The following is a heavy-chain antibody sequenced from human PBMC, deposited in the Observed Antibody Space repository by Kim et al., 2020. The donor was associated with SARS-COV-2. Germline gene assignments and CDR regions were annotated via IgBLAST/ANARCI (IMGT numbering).Heavy chain of an antibody. CDR2: ISSSSSYI. CDR3: ARAQLSHSGWYFKGDYYYYYGMDV. CDR1: GFTFSSYS. V-gene: IGHV3-21*01. J-gene: IGHJ6*02. D-gene: IGHD6-19*01. Sequence: GGSLRLSCAASGFTFSSYSMNWVRQAPGKGLEWVSSISSSSSYIYYADSVKGRFTISRDNAKNSLYLQMNSLRAEDTAVYYCARAQLSHSGWYFKGDYYYYYGMDVWGQGTTVTVSS.